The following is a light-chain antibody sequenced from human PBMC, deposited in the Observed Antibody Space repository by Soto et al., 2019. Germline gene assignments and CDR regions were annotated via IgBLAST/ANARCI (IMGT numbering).Light chain of an antibody. CDR1: SSNIGSNY. Sequence: QSALTQPPSASGTLGQRVTISCSGSSSNIGSNYVYWYQQLPGTAPKLLIYRNNQRPSGVPDRFSGSKSGTSASLAISGLRSEDEADYYCAAWDDSLSGYVFGTGTKVTVL. J-gene: IGLJ1*01. CDR3: AAWDDSLSGYV. V-gene: IGLV1-47*01. CDR2: RNN.